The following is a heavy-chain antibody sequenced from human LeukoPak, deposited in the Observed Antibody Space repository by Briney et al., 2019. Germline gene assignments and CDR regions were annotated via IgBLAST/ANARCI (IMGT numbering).Heavy chain of an antibody. V-gene: IGHV3-48*04. CDR1: GFTFSSYG. CDR3: ARGGGRGDYNERYYFDY. J-gene: IGHJ4*02. CDR2: ISSSGNAI. Sequence: GGSLRLSCAASGFTFSSYGMSWVRQAPGKGLEWVSYISSSGNAIFYSDSVKGRFTISRDNAKNSVHLQMNSLRAEDTAVYYCARGGGRGDYNERYYFDYWGQGTLVTVSS. D-gene: IGHD3-22*01.